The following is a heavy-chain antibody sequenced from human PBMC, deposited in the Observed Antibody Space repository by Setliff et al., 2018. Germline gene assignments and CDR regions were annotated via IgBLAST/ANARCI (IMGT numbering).Heavy chain of an antibody. D-gene: IGHD2-2*01. CDR2: FIPVLGKA. Sequence: SVKVSCKASGAPLSGDVFSWVRQAPGHGLEWMGRFIPVLGKANYAPRFQGRLTITVDTSTGTSYMDLRSLTSDDTAVYYCSRLVRYCTTTSCQGASGAEFWGQGTLVTVPQ. CDR3: SRLVRYCTTTSCQGASGAEF. J-gene: IGHJ4*02. CDR1: GAPLSGDV. V-gene: IGHV1-69*04.